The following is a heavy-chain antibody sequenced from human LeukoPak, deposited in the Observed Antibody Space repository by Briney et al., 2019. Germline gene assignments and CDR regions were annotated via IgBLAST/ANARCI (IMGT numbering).Heavy chain of an antibody. V-gene: IGHV6-1*01. CDR2: TYYRSKWYN. CDR3: ARDAGSGWSSFDY. J-gene: IGHJ4*02. CDR1: GDSVSSNSAA. Sequence: SGTLSLTCAISGDSVSSNSAAWNWIRQSRSRGLEWLGRTYYRSKWYNDYAVSMKSRITINPDTSKDQFSLQLNSVTPEDTAVYYCARDAGSGWSSFDYGGQVTMGTVSS. D-gene: IGHD6-19*01.